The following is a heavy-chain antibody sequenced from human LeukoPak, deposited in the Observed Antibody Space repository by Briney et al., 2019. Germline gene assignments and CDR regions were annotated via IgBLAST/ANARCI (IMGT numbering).Heavy chain of an antibody. Sequence: SETLSLTCTVSGGSMNSYYWSWIRQTPGKGLEWIGYIYYSGSTKYNPPLKSRVTISVDTSKNQFSLKLSSVTAADTAVYYCARGTVVPAAISDWGQGTLVTVSS. D-gene: IGHD2-2*02. CDR1: GGSMNSYY. CDR3: ARGTVVPAAISD. CDR2: IYYSGST. J-gene: IGHJ4*02. V-gene: IGHV4-59*01.